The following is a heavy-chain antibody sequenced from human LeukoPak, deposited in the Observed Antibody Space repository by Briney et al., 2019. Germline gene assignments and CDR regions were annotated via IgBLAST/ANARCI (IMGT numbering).Heavy chain of an antibody. CDR1: GFPFSRNS. Sequence: GGSLRLSCAVSGFPFSRNSMSWVRKAPGKGLEWISAISSGGVDTFYADSVQGRFIVSRDISKNTLYLQIDSLRADDTAVYYCAKPSKYGNFFDYWGQGTLVTVSS. J-gene: IGHJ4*02. CDR3: AKPSKYGNFFDY. CDR2: ISSGGVDT. D-gene: IGHD2-2*01. V-gene: IGHV3-23*01.